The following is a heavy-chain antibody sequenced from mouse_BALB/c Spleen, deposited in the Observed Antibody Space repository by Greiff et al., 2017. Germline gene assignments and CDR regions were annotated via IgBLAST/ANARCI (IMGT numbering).Heavy chain of an antibody. V-gene: IGHV5-6-2*01. J-gene: IGHJ3*01. CDR1: GFTFSSYY. CDR3: ARRGDYDVAWFAY. CDR2: INSNGGST. D-gene: IGHD2-4*01. Sequence: EVHLVESGGGLVKLGGSLKLSCAASGFTFSSYYMSWVRQTPEKRLELVAAINSNGGSTYYPDTVKGRFTISRDNAKNTLYLQMSSLKSEDTALYYCARRGDYDVAWFAYWGQGTLVTVSA.